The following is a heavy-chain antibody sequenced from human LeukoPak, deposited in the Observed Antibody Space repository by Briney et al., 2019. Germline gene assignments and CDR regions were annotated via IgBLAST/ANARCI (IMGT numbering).Heavy chain of an antibody. Sequence: PGGSLRLSCAASGFSFSSHGMHWVRQAPGKGLEWVAFIYYDGSNIYYADYVKGRFTISRDISKNTLYLQMDSLRAEDTAIYYCARDWKTNSFDYWGQGTLVTVSS. D-gene: IGHD1-1*01. V-gene: IGHV3-33*01. CDR2: IYYDGSNI. CDR1: GFSFSSHG. J-gene: IGHJ4*02. CDR3: ARDWKTNSFDY.